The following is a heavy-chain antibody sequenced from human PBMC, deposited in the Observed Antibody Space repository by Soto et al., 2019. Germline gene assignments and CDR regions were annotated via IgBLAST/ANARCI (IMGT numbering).Heavy chain of an antibody. V-gene: IGHV1-69*13. CDR3: ARGPTDPDYYYYYGMDV. J-gene: IGHJ6*02. CDR1: GGTFSSYA. CDR2: IIPIFGTA. Sequence: GASVKVSCKASGGTFSSYAISWVRQAPGQGLEWMGGIIPIFGTANYAQKFQGRVTITADESTSTAYMELSSLRSEDTAVYYCARGPTDPDYYYYYGMDVWGQGTTVTVSS. D-gene: IGHD4-17*01.